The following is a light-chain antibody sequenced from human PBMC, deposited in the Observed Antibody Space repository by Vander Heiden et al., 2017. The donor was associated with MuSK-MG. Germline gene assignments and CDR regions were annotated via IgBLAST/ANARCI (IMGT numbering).Light chain of an antibody. CDR3: LSYTTSGTVV. J-gene: IGLJ3*02. Sequence: QSALTQPASVSVSPGQSITLSCSGTSSDVGGYNYVSWYQQYPGKAPKLMIFDVNYRPSGVSNRFSGSKSANTASLIISGLQAEDEADYYCLSYTTSGTVVFGGGTKLTVL. CDR1: SSDVGGYNY. CDR2: DVN. V-gene: IGLV2-14*03.